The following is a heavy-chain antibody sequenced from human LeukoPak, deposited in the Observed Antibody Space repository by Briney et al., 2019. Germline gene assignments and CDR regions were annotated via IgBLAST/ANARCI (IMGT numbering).Heavy chain of an antibody. CDR2: IIPIFGTA. Sequence: ASVKVSCKASGGTFSSYAISWVRQAPGQGLEWMGGIIPIFGTANYAQKFQGRVTITADGSTSTAYMELSSLRSEDTAVYYCARGVVVAALIYYYYGMDVWGQGTTVTVSS. CDR3: ARGVVVAALIYYYYGMDV. D-gene: IGHD2-15*01. CDR1: GGTFSSYA. V-gene: IGHV1-69*01. J-gene: IGHJ6*02.